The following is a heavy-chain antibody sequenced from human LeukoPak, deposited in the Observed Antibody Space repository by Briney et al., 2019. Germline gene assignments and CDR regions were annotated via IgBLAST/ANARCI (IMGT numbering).Heavy chain of an antibody. Sequence: SGTLSLTCTVSAYSISDGGVWGMLRQPPGKGLEWIGGIYRSGTTYYNPSLKSRVTMSVDTSNNQFSLKLTSVTAADTAMYYCSRLSHVAGAPKVSWFDPWGQGTLVTVSS. CDR2: IYRSGTT. CDR1: AYSISDGGV. D-gene: IGHD1-26*01. V-gene: IGHV4-38-2*02. CDR3: SRLSHVAGAPKVSWFDP. J-gene: IGHJ5*02.